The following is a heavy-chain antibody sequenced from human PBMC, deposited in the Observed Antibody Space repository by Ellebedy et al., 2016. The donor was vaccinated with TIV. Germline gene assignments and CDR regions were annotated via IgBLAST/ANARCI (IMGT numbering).Heavy chain of an antibody. D-gene: IGHD2-2*01. CDR1: GYTFTSYG. CDR2: IIPIFGTA. J-gene: IGHJ4*02. Sequence: SVKVSCXASGYTFTSYGISWVRQAPGQGLEWMGGIIPIFGTANYAQKFQGRVTITADKSTSTAYMELSSLRSEDTAVYYCARDGSISTGIDYWGQGTLVTVSS. V-gene: IGHV1-69*06. CDR3: ARDGSISTGIDY.